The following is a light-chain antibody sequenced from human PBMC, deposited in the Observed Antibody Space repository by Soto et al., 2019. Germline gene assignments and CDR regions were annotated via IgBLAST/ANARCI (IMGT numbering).Light chain of an antibody. Sequence: EIVMTQSPATLSVSPGEGATISCKASQNVYNNLAWYQQRPGQPPRLLIYDASTRATGISARFSGSGYGTEFTLTISSLQSEDFAVYFCQQCRNWPLTFGGGTNVDIK. J-gene: IGKJ4*01. CDR3: QQCRNWPLT. CDR1: QNVYNN. CDR2: DAS. V-gene: IGKV3-15*01.